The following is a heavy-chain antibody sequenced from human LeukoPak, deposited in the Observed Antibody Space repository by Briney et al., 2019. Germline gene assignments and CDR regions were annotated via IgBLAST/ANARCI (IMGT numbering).Heavy chain of an antibody. CDR1: GYSINTGFY. CDR3: ARQRGGIMAATAIDI. V-gene: IGHV4-38-2*01. J-gene: IGHJ1*01. D-gene: IGHD1-26*01. CDR2: FWHDGKT. Sequence: SETLSLTCAVSGYSINTGFYWGWIRQPPGKGLEWIGSFWHDGKTCYNPSLKSRLTISMDTSRNHFSLRLNSVTATDTAVYYCARQRGGIMAATAIDIWGQGTLVTVSS.